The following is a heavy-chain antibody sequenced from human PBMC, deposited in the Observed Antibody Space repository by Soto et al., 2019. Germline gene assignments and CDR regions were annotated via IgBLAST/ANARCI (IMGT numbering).Heavy chain of an antibody. CDR2: IYYSGST. V-gene: IGHV4-31*03. D-gene: IGHD5-12*01. CDR3: ARLRYSGYADTYIAAFDI. J-gene: IGHJ3*02. CDR1: GGSISSGGYY. Sequence: SQTLSLTCTVSGGSISSGGYYWSWIRQHPGKGLEWIGYIYYSGSTYYNPSLKSRVTISVDTSKNQFSLKLSSVTAADTAVYYCARLRYSGYADTYIAAFDIWGQGTMVTVSS.